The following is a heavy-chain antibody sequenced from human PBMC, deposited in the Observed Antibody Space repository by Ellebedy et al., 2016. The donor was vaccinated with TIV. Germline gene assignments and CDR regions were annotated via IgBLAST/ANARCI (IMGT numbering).Heavy chain of an antibody. J-gene: IGHJ6*02. D-gene: IGHD3-10*01. CDR2: IYYTGTT. V-gene: IGHV4-39*01. CDR3: ARLWFGDLFSPEGDV. CDR1: GGSVSSSSYY. Sequence: SETLSLXCSVSGGSVSSSSYYWGWIRQPPGKGPEWIGNIYYTGTTFYNPSLMSRVTISVDTSKNQFSLKLSSVTAADTAQYYCARLWFGDLFSPEGDVWGQGTTVTVSS.